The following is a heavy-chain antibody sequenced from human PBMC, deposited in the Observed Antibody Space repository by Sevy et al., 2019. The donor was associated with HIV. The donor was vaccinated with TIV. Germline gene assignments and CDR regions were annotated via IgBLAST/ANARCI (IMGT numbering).Heavy chain of an antibody. J-gene: IGHJ2*01. CDR2: LYYGGST. V-gene: IGHV4-39*01. Sequence: SETLPLTCSVSGGSISGSTYYWGWIRQSPGKGLEWIGSLYYGGSTYSNPSLKSRVTTSVDASKNQFSLKLNSVTAADTAMYYCVRHLTNYLYWYFDLWGRGALVTVSS. CDR1: GGSISGSTYY. D-gene: IGHD2-8*01. CDR3: VRHLTNYLYWYFDL.